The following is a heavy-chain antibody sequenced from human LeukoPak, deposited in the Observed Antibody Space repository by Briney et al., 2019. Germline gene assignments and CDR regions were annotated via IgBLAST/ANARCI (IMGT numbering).Heavy chain of an antibody. CDR2: ISSNGGST. J-gene: IGHJ4*02. Sequence: GGSLRLSCSASGFTFSSYAMHWVRQAPGKGLEYVSAISSNGGSTYYADSVKGRFTISRDNSKNTLYLQMSSLRAEDTAVYYCVKDRDYDSSGYSPFDYWGQGTLVTVSS. V-gene: IGHV3-64D*09. CDR1: GFTFSSYA. CDR3: VKDRDYDSSGYSPFDY. D-gene: IGHD3-22*01.